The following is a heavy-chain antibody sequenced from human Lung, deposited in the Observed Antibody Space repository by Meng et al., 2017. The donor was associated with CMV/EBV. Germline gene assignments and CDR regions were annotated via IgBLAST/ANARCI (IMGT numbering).Heavy chain of an antibody. Sequence: QEQLAESGPTLLSPWVSLSVTCLFPSDSIPHEFWRWVRQPAGQGLEWIGRLYPDGSTDYNPSPSSRLTLSLDTSKIRFSLKLRSVTAADTAIYYCARTPVRFCNTHMCYAFDYWGQGALVTASS. CDR1: SDSIPHEF. CDR2: LYPDGST. D-gene: IGHD2-2*01. J-gene: IGHJ4*02. V-gene: IGHV4-4*07. CDR3: ARTPVRFCNTHMCYAFDY.